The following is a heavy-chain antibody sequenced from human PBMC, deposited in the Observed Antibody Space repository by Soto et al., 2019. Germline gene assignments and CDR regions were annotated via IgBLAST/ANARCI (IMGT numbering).Heavy chain of an antibody. V-gene: IGHV4-39*07. CDR3: ARDGAPVTTESWFDP. CDR2: IYYSGST. J-gene: IGHJ5*02. D-gene: IGHD4-17*01. CDR1: GGSISSSSYY. Sequence: SETLSLTCTVSGGSISSSSYYWGWIRQPPGKGLEWIGSIYYSGSTYYNPSLKSRVTISVDTSKNQFSLKLSSVTAADTAVYYCARDGAPVTTESWFDPWGQGTLVTVSS.